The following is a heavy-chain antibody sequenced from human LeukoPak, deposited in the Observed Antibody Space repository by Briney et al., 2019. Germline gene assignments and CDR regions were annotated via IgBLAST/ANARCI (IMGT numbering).Heavy chain of an antibody. Sequence: SQTLSLTCTVSGGSISSGDYYWSWIRQTPGKGLEWIGYIYYSGSTYYNPSLKSRVTISVDTSKNQFSLKLSSVTAADTAVYYCARGLRRGNWFDPWGQGTLVTVSS. V-gene: IGHV4-30-4*08. CDR2: IYYSGST. J-gene: IGHJ5*02. CDR1: GGSISSGDYY. D-gene: IGHD5-12*01. CDR3: ARGLRRGNWFDP.